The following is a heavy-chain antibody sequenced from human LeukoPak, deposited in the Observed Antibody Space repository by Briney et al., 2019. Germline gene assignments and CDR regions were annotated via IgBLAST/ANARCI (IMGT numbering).Heavy chain of an antibody. J-gene: IGHJ3*02. V-gene: IGHV3-53*01. D-gene: IGHD6-13*01. CDR3: AGWPSSSWYKVAAFGI. Sequence: GGSLRLSCEASGFAVSSNYMSWVRQAPGKGLEWVSVIYSGGTTYYADSVKGRFTISRDNSKNTLYLQMNSLRAEDTAVYYCAGWPSSSWYKVAAFGIWGQGTMVTVSS. CDR2: IYSGGTT. CDR1: GFAVSSNY.